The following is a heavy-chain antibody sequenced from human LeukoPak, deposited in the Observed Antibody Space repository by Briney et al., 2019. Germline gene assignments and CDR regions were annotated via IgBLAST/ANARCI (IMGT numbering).Heavy chain of an antibody. Sequence: KSSETLSLTCAVYGGSFSGYYWSWIRQPPGKGLEWIGEINHSGSTNYNPSLKSRVTISVDTSKNQFSLKLSSVTAADTAVYYCARGGAEYSGYDDAFDIWGQGTMVTVSS. D-gene: IGHD5-12*01. CDR1: GGSFSGYY. CDR2: INHSGST. V-gene: IGHV4-34*01. J-gene: IGHJ3*02. CDR3: ARGGAEYSGYDDAFDI.